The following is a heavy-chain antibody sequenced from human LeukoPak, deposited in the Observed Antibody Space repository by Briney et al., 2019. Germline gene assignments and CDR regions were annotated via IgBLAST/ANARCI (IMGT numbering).Heavy chain of an antibody. D-gene: IGHD1-26*01. V-gene: IGHV2-5*02. CDR2: IYWDDDK. J-gene: IGHJ4*02. Sequence: ESGPTLLKPTQTLTLTCTFSGFSLSTSGVGVGWIRQPPGKALEWLALIYWDDDKRYSPSLKSRLTITKDTSKNQVVVTLTNMDPVDTATYYCAHIGGALVPFDYWGQGTLVTVSS. CDR1: GFSLSTSGVG. CDR3: AHIGGALVPFDY.